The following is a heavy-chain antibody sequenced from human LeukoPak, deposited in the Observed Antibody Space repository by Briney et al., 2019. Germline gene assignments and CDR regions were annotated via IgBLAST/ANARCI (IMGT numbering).Heavy chain of an antibody. CDR2: IVVGSGNT. V-gene: IGHV1-58*02. CDR1: GFTFTSSA. Sequence: GASVKVSCKASGFTFTSSAMQWVRQARGQRLEWIGWIVVGSGNTNYAQKFQERVTITRDMSTSTAYMELSILRSEDTAVYYCAADPNFWSGYYEETQFDPWGQGTLVTVSS. D-gene: IGHD3-3*01. CDR3: AADPNFWSGYYEETQFDP. J-gene: IGHJ5*02.